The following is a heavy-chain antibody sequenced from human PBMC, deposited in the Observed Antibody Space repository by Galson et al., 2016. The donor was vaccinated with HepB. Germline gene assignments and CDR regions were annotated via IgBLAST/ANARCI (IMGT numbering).Heavy chain of an antibody. CDR1: GDSISTSSHF. J-gene: IGHJ6*02. Sequence: SETLSLTCSVSGDSISTSSHFWGWIRQPPGKSLEWIGSIHFGGNSYYNPSLKSRVTISVDLSKNQFSLKVTSVTAADTAVYFCARPTAYYGMDGWGQGSSVTISS. D-gene: IGHD4-17*01. V-gene: IGHV4-39*01. CDR3: ARPTAYYGMDG. CDR2: IHFGGNS.